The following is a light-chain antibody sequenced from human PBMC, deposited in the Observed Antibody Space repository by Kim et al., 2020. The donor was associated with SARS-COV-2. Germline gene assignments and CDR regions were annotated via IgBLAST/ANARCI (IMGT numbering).Light chain of an antibody. J-gene: IGLJ2*01. CDR2: LNSDGSH. V-gene: IGLV4-69*01. CDR3: QTWGSGIVV. CDR1: SGHSTYA. Sequence: ASVKLTCTLSSGHSTYALAWHQRQPERGPRFLMKLNSDGSHTMGDGIPDRFAGSSSGPDRYLTIYSLQSEDEAEYYCQTWGSGIVVFGAGTKVTVL.